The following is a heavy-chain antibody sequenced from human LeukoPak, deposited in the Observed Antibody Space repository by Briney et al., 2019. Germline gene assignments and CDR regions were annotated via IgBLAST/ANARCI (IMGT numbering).Heavy chain of an antibody. V-gene: IGHV3-11*06. CDR3: ARHRSRGYYGSGSYYEGAFDI. J-gene: IGHJ3*02. D-gene: IGHD3-10*01. CDR2: ISSSSRYT. Sequence: PGGSLRHSCEASGFTLRVYYMSSIRQAPGKGLGRVSYISSSSRYTNYTDSLKGRFTISRDNAKNSLYLHMNSLKAEDTAVYYCARHRSRGYYGSGSYYEGAFDIWGQGTIVTVSS. CDR1: GFTLRVYY.